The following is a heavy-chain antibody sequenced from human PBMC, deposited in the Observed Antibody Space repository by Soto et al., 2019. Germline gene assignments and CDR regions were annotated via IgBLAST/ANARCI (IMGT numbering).Heavy chain of an antibody. CDR1: GYTFTSYD. D-gene: IGHD4-17*01. CDR2: MNPNSGNT. Sequence: ASVKVSCKASGYTFTSYDINWVRQATGQGLEWMGWMNPNSGNTGYAQKFQGRVTMTRNTSISTAYMELSSLRSEDTAVYYCARVRVSGDYPDYWGQGTLVTVSS. J-gene: IGHJ4*02. CDR3: ARVRVSGDYPDY. V-gene: IGHV1-8*01.